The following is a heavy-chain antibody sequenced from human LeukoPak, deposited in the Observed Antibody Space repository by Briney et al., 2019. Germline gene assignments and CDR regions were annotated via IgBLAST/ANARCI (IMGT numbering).Heavy chain of an antibody. Sequence: GGSLRLSCAASGFTFSSYAMHWVRQAPGKGLEWVAVISYDGSNKYYADSVKGRFTISRDNSKNTLYLQMNSLRAEDTAVYYCAKSLWFGELWDAFDIWGQGTMVTVSS. V-gene: IGHV3-30*18. CDR1: GFTFSSYA. D-gene: IGHD3-10*01. CDR3: AKSLWFGELWDAFDI. J-gene: IGHJ3*02. CDR2: ISYDGSNK.